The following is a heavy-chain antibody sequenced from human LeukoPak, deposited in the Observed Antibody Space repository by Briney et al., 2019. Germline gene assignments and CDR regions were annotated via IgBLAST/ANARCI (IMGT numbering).Heavy chain of an antibody. Sequence: GGSLRLSCGASGFIFSDAWVSWVRQAPGKGLEWVGRIKSKTDGGTTDYGAPVEGRFTISRDDSKNTLYLQMISLKTEDTAVYYCTTHIRSWQNRYYFDYWGQGTLVTVSS. D-gene: IGHD2-15*01. V-gene: IGHV3-15*01. J-gene: IGHJ4*02. CDR1: GFIFSDAW. CDR3: TTHIRSWQNRYYFDY. CDR2: IKSKTDGGTT.